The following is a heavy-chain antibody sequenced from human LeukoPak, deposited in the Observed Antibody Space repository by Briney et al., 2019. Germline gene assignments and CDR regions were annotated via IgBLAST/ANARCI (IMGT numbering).Heavy chain of an antibody. CDR2: ISGSSSTI. D-gene: IGHD1-26*01. J-gene: IGHJ4*02. CDR1: GFTFSSNS. Sequence: GGSLRLSCAASGFTFSSNSMNWVRQAPGKGLEWVSYISGSSSTIYYADSVKGRFTTSRDNAKNSLYLQMNSLRDEDTAVYYCARDGDGIVGATGDYWGQGTLVTVSS. V-gene: IGHV3-48*02. CDR3: ARDGDGIVGATGDY.